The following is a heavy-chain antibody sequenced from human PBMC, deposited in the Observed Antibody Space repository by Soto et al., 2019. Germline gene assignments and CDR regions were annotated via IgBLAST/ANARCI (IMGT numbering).Heavy chain of an antibody. CDR1: GFTFSNYA. V-gene: IGHV3-30*18. D-gene: IGHD5-12*01. Sequence: QVQLVESGGDVVQPGRSLRLSCAASGFTFSNYAMHWVRQAPGKGLEWVAVLASDGRDRHYADSVKGRLTISRDNSQNILYLQMNGLRAEDTAVYYCAKARAYGPSDYYFDYWGQGTLVTVSS. CDR3: AKARAYGPSDYYFDY. J-gene: IGHJ4*02. CDR2: LASDGRDR.